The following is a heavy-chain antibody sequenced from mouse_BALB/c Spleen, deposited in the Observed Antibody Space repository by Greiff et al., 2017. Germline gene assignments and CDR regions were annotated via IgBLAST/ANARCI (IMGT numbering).Heavy chain of an antibody. CDR1: GFTFSSYA. J-gene: IGHJ3*01. Sequence: EVKVVESGGGLVKPGGSLKLSCAASGFTFSSYAMSWVRQTPEKRLEWVASISSGGSTYYPDSVKGRFTISRDNARNILYLQMSSLRSEDTAMYYCARGTYGYDGAWFAYWGQGTLVTVSA. CDR2: ISSGGST. V-gene: IGHV5-6-5*01. CDR3: ARGTYGYDGAWFAY. D-gene: IGHD2-2*01.